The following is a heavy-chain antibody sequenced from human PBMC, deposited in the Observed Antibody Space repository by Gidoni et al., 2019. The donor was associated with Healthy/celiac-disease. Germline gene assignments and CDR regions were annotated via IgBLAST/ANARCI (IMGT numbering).Heavy chain of an antibody. V-gene: IGHV1-8*01. CDR3: ARGHKFYDSSGYYYVSSYYYGMDV. CDR1: GYTFTSYD. J-gene: IGHJ6*02. CDR2: MNPNSGNT. D-gene: IGHD3-22*01. Sequence: QVQLVQSGAEVKKPGASVKVSCKASGYTFTSYDINWVRQATGQGLEWMGWMNPNSGNTGYAQKFQGRVTMTRNTSISTAYMELSSLRSEYTAVYYCARGHKFYDSSGYYYVSSYYYGMDVWGQGTTVTVSS.